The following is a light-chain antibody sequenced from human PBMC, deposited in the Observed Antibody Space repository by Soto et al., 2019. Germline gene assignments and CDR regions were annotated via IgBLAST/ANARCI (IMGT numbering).Light chain of an antibody. J-gene: IGKJ1*01. CDR1: QSINSN. CDR2: GAS. Sequence: VMTQSPATLSVSPGERATLSCTASQSINSNLAWYQQRPGQAPRLLIYGASTRATGIPARFTGSGSGTDFTLTISRLEPEDFAVYYCQQYVSSPWAFGQGTKVDI. CDR3: QQYVSSPWA. V-gene: IGKV3-15*01.